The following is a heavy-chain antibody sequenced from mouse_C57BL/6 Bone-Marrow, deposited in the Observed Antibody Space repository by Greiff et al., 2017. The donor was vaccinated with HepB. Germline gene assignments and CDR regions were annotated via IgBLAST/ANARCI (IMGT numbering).Heavy chain of an antibody. CDR1: GYTFTSYW. D-gene: IGHD1-1*01. J-gene: IGHJ1*03. CDR2: IYPGNSDT. Sequence: EVQLQQSGTVLARPGASVKMSCKTSGYTFTSYWMHWVKQRPGQGLEWIGAIYPGNSDTSYNQKFKGKAKLTAVTSASTAYMELSSLTNEDSAVYYWTRRTTVVATDWYFDVWGTGTTVTVSS. CDR3: TRRTTVVATDWYFDV. V-gene: IGHV1-5*01.